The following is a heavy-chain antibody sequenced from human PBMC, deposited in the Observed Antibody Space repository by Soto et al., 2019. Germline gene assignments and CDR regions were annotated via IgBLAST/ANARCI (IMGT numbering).Heavy chain of an antibody. CDR1: GFTFTNAW. CDR2: IKSKNDGGTT. CDR3: TTDSYSTIIIVRFDY. Sequence: GGSLRLSCAASGFTFTNAWINWVRQAPGKGLEWVGRIKSKNDGGTTDYTEPVKGRFAISRDDSNNMVYLQMNSLKIEVTAVYYCTTDSYSTIIIVRFDYWGHGTLVTVSS. V-gene: IGHV3-15*07. D-gene: IGHD3-22*01. J-gene: IGHJ4*01.